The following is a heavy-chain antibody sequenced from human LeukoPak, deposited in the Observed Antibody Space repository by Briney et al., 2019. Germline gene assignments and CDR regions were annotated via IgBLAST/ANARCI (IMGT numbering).Heavy chain of an antibody. Sequence: GRSLRLSCAASGFTFSSYAMHWVRQAPGKGLEWVAVISYDGSNKYYADSVKGRFTISRDNSKNTLYLQMNSLRAEDTAVYYCAKLGIAAADPFDYWGQGTLVTVSS. J-gene: IGHJ4*02. CDR2: ISYDGSNK. CDR1: GFTFSSYA. D-gene: IGHD6-13*01. CDR3: AKLGIAAADPFDY. V-gene: IGHV3-30-3*02.